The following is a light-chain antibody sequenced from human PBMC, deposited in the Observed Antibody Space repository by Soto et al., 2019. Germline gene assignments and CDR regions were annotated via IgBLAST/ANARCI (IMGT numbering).Light chain of an antibody. CDR3: QEYGSSRT. CDR1: QSVSSSS. CDR2: GAS. V-gene: IGKV3-20*01. Sequence: EIVLTQSPGTLSSSPGQRATLSCRASQSVSSSSLAWYQQRPGQAPRLLIYGASNRATGIPDRFGGSGSGTDFTLTSSRLEPEVFAVYYCQEYGSSRTFGHGTKVEIK. J-gene: IGKJ1*01.